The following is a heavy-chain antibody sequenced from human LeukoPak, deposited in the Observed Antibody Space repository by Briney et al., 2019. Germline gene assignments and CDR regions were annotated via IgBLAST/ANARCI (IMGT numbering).Heavy chain of an antibody. V-gene: IGHV4-34*01. D-gene: IGHD6-19*01. Sequence: SETLSLTCAVYGGSFSGYYWSWIRQPPGKGLEWIGEINHSGSTNYNPSLKSRVTISVDTSKNQFSLKLSSVTAADTAVYYCARATTRWLAKYYFDYWGQGTLITVSS. CDR1: GGSFSGYY. CDR3: ARATTRWLAKYYFDY. CDR2: INHSGST. J-gene: IGHJ4*02.